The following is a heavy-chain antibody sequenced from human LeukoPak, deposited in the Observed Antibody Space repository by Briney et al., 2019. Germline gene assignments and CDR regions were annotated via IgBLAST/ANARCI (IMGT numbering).Heavy chain of an antibody. D-gene: IGHD2-2*01. CDR2: ISWNSGSI. V-gene: IGHV3-9*01. CDR3: AKGRYCSSTSCFFDY. CDR1: GLTFDDYA. Sequence: GGSLRLSRAASGLTFDDYAMHWVRQAPGKGLEWVSGISWNSGSIGYADSVKGRFTISRDNAKNSLYLQMNSLRAEDTALYYCAKGRYCSSTSCFFDYWGQGTLVTVSS. J-gene: IGHJ4*02.